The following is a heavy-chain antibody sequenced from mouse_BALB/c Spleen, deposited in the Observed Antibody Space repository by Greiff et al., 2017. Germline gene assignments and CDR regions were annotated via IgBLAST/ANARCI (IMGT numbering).Heavy chain of an antibody. CDR3: TGVVATDYAMDY. CDR2: ISSGGSYT. Sequence: EVKVVESGGGLVKPGGSLKLSCAASGFTFSSYTMSWVRQTPEKRLEWVATISSGGSYTYYPDSVKGRFTISRDNAKNTLYLQMSSLKSEDTAMYYCTGVVATDYAMDYWGQGTSVTVSS. D-gene: IGHD1-1*01. V-gene: IGHV5-6-4*01. CDR1: GFTFSSYT. J-gene: IGHJ4*01.